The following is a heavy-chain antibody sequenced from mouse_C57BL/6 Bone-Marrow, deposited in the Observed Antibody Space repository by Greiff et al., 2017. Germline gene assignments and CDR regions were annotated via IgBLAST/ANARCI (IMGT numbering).Heavy chain of an antibody. CDR2: LWSGGST. CDR3: ARNYGGYFDY. Sequence: VQLQQSGPGLVQPSQCLSITCTVSGFSLTSYGVHWVRQSPGKGLEWLGVLWSGGSTDYNAAFISRLSIIKDNSKIQVFFKMNSLQADDTAIYYCARNYGGYFDYWGQGTTLTVSS. V-gene: IGHV2-2*01. D-gene: IGHD1-1*01. CDR1: GFSLTSYG. J-gene: IGHJ2*01.